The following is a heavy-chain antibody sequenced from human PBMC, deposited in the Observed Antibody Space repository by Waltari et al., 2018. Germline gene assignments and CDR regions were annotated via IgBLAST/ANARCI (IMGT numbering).Heavy chain of an antibody. J-gene: IGHJ4*02. D-gene: IGHD4-17*01. CDR3: ARDPDYGGNSGFDY. CDR2: IYYSGSP. Sequence: QVQLQESGPGLVKPSETLSLTCTVSGGSISSYYWSWIRQPPGKGLEWIGYIYYSGSPNYTPSPMSRVTISIDPSKHHFSLQLGSVTAADTAVYYCARDPDYGGNSGFDYWGQGTLVTVSS. V-gene: IGHV4-59*01. CDR1: GGSISSYY.